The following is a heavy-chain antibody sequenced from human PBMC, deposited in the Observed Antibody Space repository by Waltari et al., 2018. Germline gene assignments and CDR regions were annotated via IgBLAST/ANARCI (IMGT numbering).Heavy chain of an antibody. CDR1: GFTFSSYA. Sequence: EVQLLESGGGLVQPGGSLRLSCAAAGFTFSSYAMSWVRQAQGKGLEWVSVIYSGGSTYVADSVKCRFTISRDNSKSTLYLQMNSLRAEDTAVYYCAKNYGSGSYPTNWGQGTLVTVSS. CDR2: IYSGGST. J-gene: IGHJ4*02. V-gene: IGHV3-23*03. D-gene: IGHD3-10*01. CDR3: AKNYGSGSYPTN.